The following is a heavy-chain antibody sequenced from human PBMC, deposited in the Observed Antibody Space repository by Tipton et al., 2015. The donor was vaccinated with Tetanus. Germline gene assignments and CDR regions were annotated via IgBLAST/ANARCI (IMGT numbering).Heavy chain of an antibody. CDR2: IYYSGST. CDR1: GGSVSSGSYY. Sequence: TLSLTCTVSGGSVSSGSYYWSWIRQPPGKGLEWIGYIYYSGSTNYNPSLKSRVTISVDTSKNQFSLKLSSVTAADMAVYYCAGAFPGGTQRRNWFDPWGQGTLVTVSS. CDR3: AGAFPGGTQRRNWFDP. V-gene: IGHV4-61*01. J-gene: IGHJ5*02. D-gene: IGHD2-15*01.